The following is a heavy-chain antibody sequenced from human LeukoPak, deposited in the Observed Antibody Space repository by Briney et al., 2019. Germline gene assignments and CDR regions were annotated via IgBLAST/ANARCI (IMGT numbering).Heavy chain of an antibody. CDR3: ARDIVGATPWGNWFDP. Sequence: TLSLTCTVSGGSISSGGDYWSWIRQPPGKGLEWIGYIYHSGGTYYNPPLQSRATISVDRSKNQFSLKLSSVTAADTAVYYCARDIVGATPWGNWFDPWGQGTLVTVSS. CDR2: IYHSGGT. CDR1: GGSISSGGDY. V-gene: IGHV4-30-2*01. D-gene: IGHD1-26*01. J-gene: IGHJ5*02.